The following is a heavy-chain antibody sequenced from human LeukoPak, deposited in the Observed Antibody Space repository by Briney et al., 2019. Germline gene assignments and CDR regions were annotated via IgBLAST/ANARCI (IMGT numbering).Heavy chain of an antibody. CDR3: ARGRTGIAAAPRRLDP. V-gene: IGHV4-34*01. D-gene: IGHD6-13*01. Sequence: SRVTISVDTSKNQFSLKLSSVTAADTAVYYCARGRTGIAAAPRRLDPWGQGTLATVSS. J-gene: IGHJ5*02.